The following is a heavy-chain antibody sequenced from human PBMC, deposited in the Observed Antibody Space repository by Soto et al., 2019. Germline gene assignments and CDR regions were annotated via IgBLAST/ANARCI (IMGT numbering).Heavy chain of an antibody. CDR2: IYYSGST. D-gene: IGHD4-17*01. J-gene: IGHJ2*01. CDR1: GGSISSGGYY. V-gene: IGHV4-31*03. CDR3: ARGGTVPYWYFDL. Sequence: QLQLQESGPGLVKPSQTLSLTCTVSGGSISSGGYYWSWIRQHPGKGLEWIGYIYYSGSTYYNPSLKSRVNISVDTSKNQFSLKLSSVTAADTAVYYCARGGTVPYWYFDLWGLGTLVTVSS.